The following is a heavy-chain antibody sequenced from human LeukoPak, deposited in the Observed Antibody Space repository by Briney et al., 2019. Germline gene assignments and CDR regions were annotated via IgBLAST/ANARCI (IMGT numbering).Heavy chain of an antibody. CDR1: GFTFSSYA. J-gene: IGHJ4*02. Sequence: PGGSLRLSCAASGFTFSSYAMHWVRQAPGKGLEWVAVISYDGSNKYYADSVKGRFTISRDNSKNTLYLQMNSLRAEDTAVYYCARAPITIFGVVTYQFSSSFDYWGQGTLVTVSS. CDR3: ARAPITIFGVVTYQFSSSFDY. D-gene: IGHD3-3*01. CDR2: ISYDGSNK. V-gene: IGHV3-30-3*01.